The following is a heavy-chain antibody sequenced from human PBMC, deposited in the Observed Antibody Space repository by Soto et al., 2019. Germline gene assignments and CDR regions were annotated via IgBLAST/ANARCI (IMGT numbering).Heavy chain of an antibody. V-gene: IGHV3-23*01. CDR1: GFTFSSYS. J-gene: IGHJ5*02. Sequence: LRLSCAASGFTFSSYSMSWFRQAPGKGLEWVSGFRTGGDDGTTYYADSVKGRFTISRDNSKNTLFLQMNSLRVEDTGIYYCAKDLYVQPPSGWFDPWGQGTVVTVSS. D-gene: IGHD1-26*01. CDR2: FRTGGDDGTT. CDR3: AKDLYVQPPSGWFDP.